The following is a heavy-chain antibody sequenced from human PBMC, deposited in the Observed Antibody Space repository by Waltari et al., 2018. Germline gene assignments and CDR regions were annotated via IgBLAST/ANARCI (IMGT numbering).Heavy chain of an antibody. CDR3: AKQKTGGANDF. D-gene: IGHD3-16*01. J-gene: IGHJ4*01. Sequence: EVHLVESGGGLVQPGGYLKLSCAASGFNFTMSTIHWVRQAPGKGLEWIGRIRSKINNDATAYGASVKDRFSISRDDSRNTAFLEMNSLKTDDSAVYYCAKQKTGGANDFWGQGTLVTVST. V-gene: IGHV3-73*02. CDR1: GFNFTMST. CDR2: IRSKINNDAT.